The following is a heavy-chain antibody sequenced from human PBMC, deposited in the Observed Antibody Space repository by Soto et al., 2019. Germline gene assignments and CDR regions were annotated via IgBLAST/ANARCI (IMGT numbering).Heavy chain of an antibody. D-gene: IGHD4-4*01. J-gene: IGHJ4*02. CDR3: ARPSNNYVAH. V-gene: IGHV5-51*01. CDR1: GYSFSNHW. CDR2: INPGDSES. Sequence: ESLKISCKAPGYSFSNHWIGSVRQKHGKGLEGMGIINPGDSESRYSPSFQGQVTISADKSISTAYLQWNSLKASDTAMYYCARPSNNYVAHWGQGTLVTVSS.